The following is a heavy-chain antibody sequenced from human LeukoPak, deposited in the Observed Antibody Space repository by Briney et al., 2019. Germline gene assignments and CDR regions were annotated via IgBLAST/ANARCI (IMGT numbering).Heavy chain of an antibody. J-gene: IGHJ5*02. D-gene: IGHD6-13*01. V-gene: IGHV1-46*01. CDR2: INPSGGST. CDR1: GYTFTGYY. CDR3: ARDGLIAAAGTGIDP. Sequence: ASVKVSCKASGYTFTGYYMHWVRQAPGQGLEWMGIINPSGGSTSYAQKFQGRVTMTRDMSTSTVYMELSSLRSEDTAVYYCARDGLIAAAGTGIDPWGQGTLVTVSS.